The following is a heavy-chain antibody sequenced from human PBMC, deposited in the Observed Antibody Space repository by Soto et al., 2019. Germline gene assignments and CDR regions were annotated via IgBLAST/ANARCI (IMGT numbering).Heavy chain of an antibody. CDR1: GGSISSSSYY. V-gene: IGHV4-39*07. CDR3: AGVHSSSAGWFDP. D-gene: IGHD6-13*01. Sequence: PSETLSLTCTVSGGSISSSSYYWGWIRQPPGKGLEWIGSIYYSGSTNYNPSLKSRVTISVDTSKNQFSLKLSSVTAADTAVYYCAGVHSSSAGWFDPWGQGTLVTVPS. CDR2: IYYSGST. J-gene: IGHJ5*02.